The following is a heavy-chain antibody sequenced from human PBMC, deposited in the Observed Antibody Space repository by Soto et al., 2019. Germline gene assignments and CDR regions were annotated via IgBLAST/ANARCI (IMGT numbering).Heavy chain of an antibody. CDR3: ARDDPQTYYYDSSGYYPQELDY. D-gene: IGHD3-22*01. V-gene: IGHV1-69*13. CDR2: IIPIFGTA. Sequence: ASVKVSCKASGGTFSSYAISWARQAPGKGLEWMGGIIPIFGTANYAQKFQGRVTITADESTSTAYMELSSLRSEDTAVYYCARDDPQTYYYDSSGYYPQELDYWGQGTLVTVSS. CDR1: GGTFSSYA. J-gene: IGHJ4*02.